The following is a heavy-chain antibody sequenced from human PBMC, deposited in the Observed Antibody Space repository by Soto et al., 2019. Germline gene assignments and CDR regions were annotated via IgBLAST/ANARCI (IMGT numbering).Heavy chain of an antibody. Sequence: PSETLSLTCTVSGGSISSGGYYWSWIRQHPGKGLEWIGYIYYSGSTYYNPSLKSRVTISVDTSKNQFSLKLSSVTAADTAVYYCARLYSSGWYLYYFDYWGQGTLVTVSS. D-gene: IGHD6-19*01. CDR3: ARLYSSGWYLYYFDY. V-gene: IGHV4-39*01. CDR1: GGSISSGGYY. CDR2: IYYSGST. J-gene: IGHJ4*02.